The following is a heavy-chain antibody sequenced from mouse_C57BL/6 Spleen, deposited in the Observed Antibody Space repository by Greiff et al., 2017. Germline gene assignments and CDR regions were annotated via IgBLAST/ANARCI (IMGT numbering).Heavy chain of an antibody. Sequence: QVQLQQSGAELVRPGTSVKMSCKASGYTFTNYWIGWAKQRPGHGLEWIGDIYPGGGYSNYNEKFKGKATLTADKSSSTAYMQFSSLTSEDSAIYYCARSPFIYGSSYQGYFDVWGTGTTVTVSS. D-gene: IGHD1-1*01. CDR2: IYPGGGYS. CDR3: ARSPFIYGSSYQGYFDV. V-gene: IGHV1-63*01. CDR1: GYTFTNYW. J-gene: IGHJ1*03.